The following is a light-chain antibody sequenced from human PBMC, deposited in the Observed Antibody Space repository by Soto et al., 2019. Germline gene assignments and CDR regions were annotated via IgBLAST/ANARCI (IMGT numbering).Light chain of an antibody. Sequence: QAVVTQEPSLTVSPGGTVTLTCASSTGAVTSAFYPNWFQQKPGQAPRALIYSTDSKYSWTPARFSGSLLGGKAALTLSGVQPEDEAEYYCLLYYGGAQRGVFGGGTKLTVL. J-gene: IGLJ3*02. V-gene: IGLV7-43*01. CDR3: LLYYGGAQRGV. CDR1: TGAVTSAFY. CDR2: STD.